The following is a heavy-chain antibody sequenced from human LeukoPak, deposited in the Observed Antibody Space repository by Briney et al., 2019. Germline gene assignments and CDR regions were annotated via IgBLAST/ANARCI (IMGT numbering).Heavy chain of an antibody. CDR3: ARDRRSTGWYGD. D-gene: IGHD6-19*01. J-gene: IGHJ4*02. CDR1: GGSISSSSYY. CDR2: IYHSGST. Sequence: SETLSLTCTVSGGSISSSSYYWGWIRQPPGKGLEWIGSIYHSGSTNYNPSLKSRVTISVDKSKNQFSLKLNSVTAADTAVYYCARDRRSTGWYGDWGQGTLVTVSS. V-gene: IGHV4-39*07.